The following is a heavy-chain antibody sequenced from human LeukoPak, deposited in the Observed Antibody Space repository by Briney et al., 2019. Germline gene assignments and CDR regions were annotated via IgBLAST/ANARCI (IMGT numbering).Heavy chain of an antibody. D-gene: IGHD2-21*02. Sequence: GGSLRLSCAASGFSVSNYYMSWVRQPPGKGLEWVSVMYTGGGRYYGDSVKGRFTISRDNSKNTVFLQMNSLRVEDTALYYCARGQSYCGADCYSDWGQGTLVTVSS. CDR3: ARGQSYCGADCYSD. J-gene: IGHJ4*02. V-gene: IGHV3-66*01. CDR2: MYTGGGR. CDR1: GFSVSNYY.